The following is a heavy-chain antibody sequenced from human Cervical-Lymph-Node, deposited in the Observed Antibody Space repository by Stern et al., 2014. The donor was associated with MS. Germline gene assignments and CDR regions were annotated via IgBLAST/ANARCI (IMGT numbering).Heavy chain of an antibody. V-gene: IGHV2-26*01. CDR2: IFSNDEK. CDR3: ARIVVVPAAMRHFDY. CDR1: GFSLSNARMG. J-gene: IGHJ4*02. D-gene: IGHD2-2*01. Sequence: QVTLKESGPVLVKPTETLTLTCTVSGFSLSNARMGVSWIRQPPGKALEXLAHIFSNDEKSYSTSLKSRLTISKDTSKSQVVLTMTNMDPVDTATYYCARIVVVPAAMRHFDYWGQGTLVTVSS.